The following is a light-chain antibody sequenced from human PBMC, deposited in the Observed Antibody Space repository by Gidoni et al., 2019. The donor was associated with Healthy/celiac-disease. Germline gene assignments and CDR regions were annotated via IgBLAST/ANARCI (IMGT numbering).Light chain of an antibody. J-gene: IGKJ1*01. Sequence: EIVLTQSPATLSLSPGERATLSCRASQSVSSSLAWYQQKPGQAPRLLIYDASNRATGIPARFIGSGSCTDFSLTISSLEHEDVAVFYCQQRSNWPPTFGQGTKVEIK. CDR1: QSVSSS. CDR3: QQRSNWPPT. V-gene: IGKV3-11*01. CDR2: DAS.